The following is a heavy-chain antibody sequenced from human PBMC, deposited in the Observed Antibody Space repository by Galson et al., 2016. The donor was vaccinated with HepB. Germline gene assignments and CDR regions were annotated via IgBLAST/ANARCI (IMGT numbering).Heavy chain of an antibody. Sequence: SLRLSCAASGFTFDSYAMTWVRQAPAKGLEWVSAISGSGNDRYYADSVKGRFTISRDNSKNTLYLQMNNVTVGDTAVYFCAKDGNGEQRPYYFDYWGRGIRVTVSS. V-gene: IGHV3-23*01. CDR1: GFTFDSYA. D-gene: IGHD1/OR15-1a*01. CDR2: ISGSGNDR. J-gene: IGHJ4*02. CDR3: AKDGNGEQRPYYFDY.